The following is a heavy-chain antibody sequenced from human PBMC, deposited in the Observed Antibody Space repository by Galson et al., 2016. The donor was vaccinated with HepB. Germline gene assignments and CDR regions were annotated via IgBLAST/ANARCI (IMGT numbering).Heavy chain of an antibody. Sequence: SLRLSCAASGFTFSRYEMNWVRQAPGKGLEWVSYISSSGTTIYYADSVKGRFTISRHNAKTSLYLQMDSLRAEDTAVYYCAREPVRLDDLLTGPPKNPDYWGQGTLVTVSS. CDR2: ISSSGTTI. CDR1: GFTFSRYE. CDR3: AREPVRLDDLLTGPPKNPDY. J-gene: IGHJ4*02. V-gene: IGHV3-48*03. D-gene: IGHD3-9*01.